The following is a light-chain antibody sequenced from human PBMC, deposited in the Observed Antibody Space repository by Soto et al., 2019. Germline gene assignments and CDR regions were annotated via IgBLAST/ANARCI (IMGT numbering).Light chain of an antibody. Sequence: QSALTQPASVSGSPGQSITISCTGTSSDIGGYNYVSWYQQHPGKAPKLMIYDASNRPSGVSHRFSGSKSGNTASLTISGLQAEDEADYYCSSYTSSSTPVVFGGGTKLTVL. CDR3: SSYTSSSTPVV. CDR1: SSDIGGYNY. V-gene: IGLV2-14*01. CDR2: DAS. J-gene: IGLJ2*01.